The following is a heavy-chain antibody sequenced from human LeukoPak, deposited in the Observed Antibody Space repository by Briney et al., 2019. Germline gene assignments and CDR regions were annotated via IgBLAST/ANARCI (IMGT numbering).Heavy chain of an antibody. D-gene: IGHD2-15*01. J-gene: IGHJ6*02. Sequence: PGGSLRLSCAASGFSFSDDFMSWIRRAPRQRPEWVSYISHSGYTIQYADSVKGRFTISRDNAKNFLYLQMNSLRAEDTAVYYCARERGDIVAFWGQGTTVTVSS. V-gene: IGHV3-11*01. CDR1: GFSFSDDF. CDR3: ARERGDIVAF. CDR2: ISHSGYTI.